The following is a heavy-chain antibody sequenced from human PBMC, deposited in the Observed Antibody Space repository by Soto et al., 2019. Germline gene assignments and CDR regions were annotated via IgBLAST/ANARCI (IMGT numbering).Heavy chain of an antibody. D-gene: IGHD2-2*01. CDR3: ASSPRGYCSSTSCRELGNYYGMDV. CDR2: IDPSDSYT. V-gene: IGHV5-10-1*01. J-gene: IGHJ6*02. CDR1: GYSFTDYW. Sequence: PGESLKISCKASGYSFTDYWIGWVRQMPGKGLEWMGRIDPSDSYTNYSPSFQGHVTISADKSISTAYLQWSSLKASDTAMYYCASSPRGYCSSTSCRELGNYYGMDVWGQGTLVTVSS.